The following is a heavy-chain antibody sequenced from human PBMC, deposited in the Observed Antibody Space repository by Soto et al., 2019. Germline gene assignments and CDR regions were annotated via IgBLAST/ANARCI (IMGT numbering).Heavy chain of an antibody. CDR1: GFTFSSYG. CDR2: IWYDGSNK. Sequence: GGSLRLSCAASGFTFSSYGMHWVRQAPGKGLEWVAVIWYDGSNKYYAGSVKGRFTISRDNSKNTLYLQMNSLRAEDTAVYYCARDVGYYDSSGYYYGYYYYGMDVWGQGTTVTVSS. J-gene: IGHJ6*02. V-gene: IGHV3-33*01. CDR3: ARDVGYYDSSGYYYGYYYYGMDV. D-gene: IGHD3-22*01.